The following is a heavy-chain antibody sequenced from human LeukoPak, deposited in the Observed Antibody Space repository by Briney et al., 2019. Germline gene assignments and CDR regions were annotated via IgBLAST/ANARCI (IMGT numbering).Heavy chain of an antibody. CDR2: IQYYGSNK. CDR3: AKDRIVGRSIYFDY. D-gene: IGHD1-26*01. Sequence: GGSLRFSCATSGFNFHNYDMHWVRQAPAKGLEWVAFIQYYGSNKYYADSVKGRFTISIDNSKNTLFLQMNSLRGEDTAVDYCAKDRIVGRSIYFDYWGQGTLVTVSS. J-gene: IGHJ4*02. V-gene: IGHV3-30*02. CDR1: GFNFHNYD.